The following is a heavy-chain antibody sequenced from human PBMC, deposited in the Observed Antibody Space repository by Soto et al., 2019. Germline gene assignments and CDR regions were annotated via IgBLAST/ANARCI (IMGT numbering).Heavy chain of an antibody. CDR3: ARSYKADYYYYGMDV. V-gene: IGHV3-48*02. CDR1: GFTFSSYS. Sequence: GSLRLSCAASGFTFSSYSMNWVRQAPGKGLEWVSYISSSSSTIYYADSVKGRFTISRDNAKNSLYLQMNSLRDEDTAVYYCARSYKADYYYYGMDVWGQGTTVTVSS. CDR2: ISSSSSTI. D-gene: IGHD1-1*01. J-gene: IGHJ6*02.